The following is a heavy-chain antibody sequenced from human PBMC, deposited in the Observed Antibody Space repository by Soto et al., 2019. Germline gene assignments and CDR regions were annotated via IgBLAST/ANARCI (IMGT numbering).Heavy chain of an antibody. D-gene: IGHD3-10*01. CDR1: GYTFTSYA. CDR2: INAGNGNT. J-gene: IGHJ6*03. CDR3: ASGSGSAHYYYYYYMDV. Sequence: GASVKVSCKASGYTFTSYAMHWVRQAPGQRLEWMGWINAGNGNTKYSQKFQGRVTITRDTSASTAYMELSSLRSDDTAVYYCASGSGSAHYYYYYYMDVWGKGTTVTVS. V-gene: IGHV1-3*01.